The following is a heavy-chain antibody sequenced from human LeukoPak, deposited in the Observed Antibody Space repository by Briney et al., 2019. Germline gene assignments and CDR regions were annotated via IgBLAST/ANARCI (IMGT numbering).Heavy chain of an antibody. J-gene: IGHJ4*02. CDR1: GFTFSSYA. CDR2: ISGSGGST. D-gene: IGHD3-10*01. V-gene: IGHV3-23*01. Sequence: PGGSLRLSCAASGFTFSSYAMSWVRQAPGKGLEWVSAISGSGGSTYYADPAKGRFTISRDNSKNTLYLQMNSLRAEDTAVYYCARASPLTMVRGVIISPFDYWGQGTLVTVPS. CDR3: ARASPLTMVRGVIISPFDY.